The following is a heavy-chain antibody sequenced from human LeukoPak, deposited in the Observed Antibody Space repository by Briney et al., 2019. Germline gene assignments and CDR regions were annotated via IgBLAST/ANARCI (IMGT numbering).Heavy chain of an antibody. J-gene: IGHJ4*02. CDR3: AAGKYCTNGVCFDY. CDR1: GFTFTSSA. Sequence: ASVKVSCKASGFTFTSSAMQWVRQARGQRLEWIGWIVVGSGNTNYAQKFQERVTITRDMSTSTAYMGLSSLRSEDTAVYYCAAGKYCTNGVCFDYWGQGTLVTVSS. V-gene: IGHV1-58*02. CDR2: IVVGSGNT. D-gene: IGHD2-8*01.